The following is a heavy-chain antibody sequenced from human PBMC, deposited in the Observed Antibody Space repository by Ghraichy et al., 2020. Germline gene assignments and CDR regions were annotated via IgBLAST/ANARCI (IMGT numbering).Heavy chain of an antibody. CDR2: IYSGGST. J-gene: IGHJ6*02. D-gene: IGHD3-10*01. V-gene: IGHV3-53*01. CDR1: GFTVSSNY. CDR3: ARERDYYGSGSYHSPRYYYGMDV. Sequence: GESLNTSCAASGFTVSSNYMSWVRQAPGKGLEWVSVIYSGGSTYYADSVKGRFTISRDNSKNTLYLQMNSLRAEDTAVYYCARERDYYGSGSYHSPRYYYGMDVWGQGTTVTVSS.